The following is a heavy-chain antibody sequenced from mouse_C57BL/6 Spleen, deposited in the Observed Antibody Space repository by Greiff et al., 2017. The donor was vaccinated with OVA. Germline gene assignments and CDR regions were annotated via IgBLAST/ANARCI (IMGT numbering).Heavy chain of an antibody. J-gene: IGHJ3*01. CDR2: ISSGGSYT. D-gene: IGHD4-1*01. CDR3: ARQDNWDQTWFAY. Sequence: EVKLMESGGDLVKPGGSLKLSCAASGFTFSSYGMSWVRQTPDKRLEWVATISSGGSYTYYPDSVKGRFTISRDNAKNTLYLQMSSLKSEDTAMYYCARQDNWDQTWFAYWGQGTLVTVSA. CDR1: GFTFSSYG. V-gene: IGHV5-6*01.